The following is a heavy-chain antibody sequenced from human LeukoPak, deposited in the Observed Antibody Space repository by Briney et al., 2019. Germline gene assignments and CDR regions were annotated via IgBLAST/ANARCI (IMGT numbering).Heavy chain of an antibody. J-gene: IGHJ4*02. V-gene: IGHV3-43*01. CDR1: GFIFGDYT. CDR2: ISWDGGNS. Sequence: GGSLRLSCAASGFIFGDYTMHWVRQAPAKGLEWDSVISWDGGNSFYADSVKGRFTVSRDNNRKSLYLQMHSLRPEDTAFYYCAKARKRGYAYGSVDSWGQGTLVTVSS. D-gene: IGHD5-18*01. CDR3: AKARKRGYAYGSVDS.